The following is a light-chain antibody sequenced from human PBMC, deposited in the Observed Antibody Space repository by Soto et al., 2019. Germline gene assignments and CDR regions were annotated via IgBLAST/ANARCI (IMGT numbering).Light chain of an antibody. CDR3: QQYNSYSST. J-gene: IGKJ2*02. CDR1: QSISSW. CDR2: DAS. Sequence: DIQMTQSPSTLSAPVGDRVTITCRASQSISSWLAWYQQKPWKAPKLLIYDASSLESGVPSRLSGSGSGTEFTLTISSLQPDDFATYYCQQYNSYSSTFGQGTKLEIK. V-gene: IGKV1-5*01.